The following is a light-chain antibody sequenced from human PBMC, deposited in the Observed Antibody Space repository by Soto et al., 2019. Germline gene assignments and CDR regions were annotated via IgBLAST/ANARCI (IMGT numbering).Light chain of an antibody. V-gene: IGKV4-1*01. CDR3: QQYYDTPYT. J-gene: IGKJ2*01. CDR2: WAS. Sequence: DIVMTQSPDSLAVSLGERATINCKSSQSILYSSNNKHSLAWYQHKPGQPPHLLIYWASTRESGVPDRXSGSGSGTDFTLTISSLQAEDVAVYYCQQYYDTPYTFGQGTKLEIK. CDR1: QSILYSSNNKHS.